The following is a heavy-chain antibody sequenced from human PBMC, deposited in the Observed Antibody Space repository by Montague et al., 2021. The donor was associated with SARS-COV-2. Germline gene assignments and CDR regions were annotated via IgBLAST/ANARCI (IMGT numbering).Heavy chain of an antibody. Sequence: SETPSLTCTVSGGSISSYYWSWIRQPPGKGLEWIGYIYYSGSTNYNPSLKSRVTISVDTSKNQFSLKLSSVTAADTAVYYCARGIPIAAALINWFDPWGQGTLVTVSS. D-gene: IGHD6-13*01. CDR3: ARGIPIAAALINWFDP. CDR2: IYYSGST. CDR1: GGSISSYY. J-gene: IGHJ5*02. V-gene: IGHV4-59*01.